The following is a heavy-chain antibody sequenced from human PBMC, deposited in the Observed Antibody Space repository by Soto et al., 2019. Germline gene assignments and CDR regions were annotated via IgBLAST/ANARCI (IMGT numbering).Heavy chain of an antibody. CDR3: ARGRTYYDFWSGYPKGWFDP. D-gene: IGHD3-3*01. Sequence: QLQLQESGSGLVKPSQTLSLTCAVSGGSISSGGYSWSWIRQPPGKGLEWIGYIYHSGSTYYNPSLKGRVTVSVARSKNQFSLKLSSVTAADTAVYYCARGRTYYDFWSGYPKGWFDPWGQGTLVTVSS. CDR1: GGSISSGGYS. V-gene: IGHV4-30-2*01. J-gene: IGHJ5*02. CDR2: IYHSGST.